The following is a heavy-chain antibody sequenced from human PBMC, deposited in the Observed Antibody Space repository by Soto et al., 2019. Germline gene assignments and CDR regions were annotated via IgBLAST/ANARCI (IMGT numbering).Heavy chain of an antibody. CDR3: TAGWHSYYDFWSGYYYYGMDV. CDR1: GFTFRNAW. Sequence: GGSLRLSCAASGFTFRNAWMNWVRQAPGKGLEWVGRIKTKTDGGTTDYAAPGKGRLSISRDDSKNTVYLQMNSLKTEDTAVYYSTAGWHSYYDFWSGYYYYGMDVWGEGTTVTVSS. V-gene: IGHV3-15*01. D-gene: IGHD3-3*01. J-gene: IGHJ6*04. CDR2: IKTKTDGGTT.